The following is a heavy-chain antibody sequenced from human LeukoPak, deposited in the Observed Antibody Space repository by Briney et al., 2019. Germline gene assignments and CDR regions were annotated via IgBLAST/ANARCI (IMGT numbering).Heavy chain of an antibody. V-gene: IGHV3-33*01. J-gene: IGHJ4*02. CDR2: IWYDGNNK. CDR3: VRSYGSGSF. CDR1: GFTFNTYG. Sequence: PGGSLRLSCAASGFTFNTYGMHWVRQAPGKGLEWVALIWYDGNNKYYADSVKGRFTISRDNSKNTLYLQMNSLRAEETAVYYCVRSYGSGSFWGQGTLVTVSS. D-gene: IGHD3-10*01.